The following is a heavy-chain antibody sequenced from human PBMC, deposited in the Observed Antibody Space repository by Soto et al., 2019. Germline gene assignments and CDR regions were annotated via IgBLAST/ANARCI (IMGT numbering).Heavy chain of an antibody. V-gene: IGHV3-23*01. J-gene: IGHJ4*02. CDR1: GFTFSTQE. CDR2: ITRSGGST. CDR3: ACWAGSSRKTFWGSLDY. D-gene: IGHD6-19*01. Sequence: EVQLLGSGGGSVQPGGSLRLSCAASGFTFSTQEMTWVRQAPGKGLEWVSGITRSGGSTYYAGSVKGRFTISRDNSQNTVYLQMNSLRAEDTAKYFCACWAGSSRKTFWGSLDYWGQEILVTVSS.